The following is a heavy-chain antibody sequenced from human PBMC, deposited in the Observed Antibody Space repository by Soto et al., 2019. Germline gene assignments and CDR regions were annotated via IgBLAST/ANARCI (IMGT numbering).Heavy chain of an antibody. CDR1: GFTFSSYA. Sequence: EVQLLESGGGLVQPGGSLRLSCAASGFTFSSYAMSWVRQAPGKGLEWVSTIKGSGGSTYYADSVKGQFTISRDNSKNTLYLQMNSLRAEDTAVYYCAKDPTVFLQYRHTYAMDVWGQGTAVTVSS. V-gene: IGHV3-23*01. D-gene: IGHD4-4*01. CDR3: AKDPTVFLQYRHTYAMDV. J-gene: IGHJ6*02. CDR2: IKGSGGST.